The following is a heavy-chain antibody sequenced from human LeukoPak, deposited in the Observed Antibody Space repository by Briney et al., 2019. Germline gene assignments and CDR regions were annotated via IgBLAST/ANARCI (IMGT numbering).Heavy chain of an antibody. CDR3: ARAGIVYCGGDCGYDVFHI. CDR2: ISASGGRQ. J-gene: IGHJ3*02. V-gene: IGHV3-23*01. CDR1: GFNFITYS. D-gene: IGHD2-21*02. Sequence: SGGSLRLSCAASGFNFITYSMTWVRQAPGKGLEWVAAISASGGRQYYADSVKGRFTISRDNSQSTLYLQMNSLRVEDTAIYYCARAGIVYCGGDCGYDVFHIWGQGTMVPVSS.